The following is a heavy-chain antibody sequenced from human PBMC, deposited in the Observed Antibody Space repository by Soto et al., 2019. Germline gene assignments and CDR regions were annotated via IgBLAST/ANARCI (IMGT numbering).Heavy chain of an antibody. CDR1: GFTFSSYS. V-gene: IGHV3-21*01. CDR2: ISSSSYI. J-gene: IGHJ4*02. Sequence: SGFTFSSYSMNWVRQAPGKGLEWVSSISSSSYIYYADSVKGRFAISRDNAKNTLYLQMNSLRAEDTAVYYCAKDTYYHDSSGYYVLDYWGQGTLVTVSS. D-gene: IGHD3-22*01. CDR3: AKDTYYHDSSGYYVLDY.